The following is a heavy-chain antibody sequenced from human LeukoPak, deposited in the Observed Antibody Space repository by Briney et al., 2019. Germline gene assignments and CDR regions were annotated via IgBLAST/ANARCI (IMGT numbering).Heavy chain of an antibody. CDR3: ARDGLINWGSFDY. CDR1: GFTFSSYG. Sequence: GGSLRLSCAASGFTFSSYGMHWVRQAPGKGLEWVAFIRYDGSNKYYADSVKGRFTISRDNAKNSLYLQMNSLSAEDTAFYYCARDGLINWGSFDYWGQGNLVTVSS. V-gene: IGHV3-30*02. CDR2: IRYDGSNK. D-gene: IGHD7-27*01. J-gene: IGHJ4*02.